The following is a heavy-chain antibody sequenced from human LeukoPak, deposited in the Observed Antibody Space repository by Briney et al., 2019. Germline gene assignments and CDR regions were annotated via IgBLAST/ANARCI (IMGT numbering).Heavy chain of an antibody. V-gene: IGHV3-30*04. CDR2: ISYDGSNK. J-gene: IGHJ6*04. CDR1: GFTFSSYA. Sequence: PGGSLRLSCAASGFTFSSYAMHWVRQAPGKGLEWVAVISYDGSNKYYADSVKGRFTISRDNSKNTLYLQMNSLRAEDTAVYYCARGRNAYYYYGMDVWGKGITVTVSS. CDR3: ARGRNAYYYYGMDV.